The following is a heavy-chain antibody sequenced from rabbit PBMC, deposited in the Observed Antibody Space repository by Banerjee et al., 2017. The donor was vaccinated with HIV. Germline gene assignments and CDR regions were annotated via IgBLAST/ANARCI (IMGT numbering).Heavy chain of an antibody. CDR1: GFSFSNSHW. CDR2: IDGGSSGST. J-gene: IGHJ4*01. Sequence: EESGGGLVQPEGSLTLTCIASGFSFSNSHWIYWVRQAPGKGLEWNACIDGGSSGSTFCESWEKGSFPISKPSSPTVSLQMPSLTAADTATFFCTRDDTGSSYSQFSLRGPGTLVTVS. CDR3: TRDDTGSSYSQFSL. V-gene: IGHV1S45*01. D-gene: IGHD8-1*01.